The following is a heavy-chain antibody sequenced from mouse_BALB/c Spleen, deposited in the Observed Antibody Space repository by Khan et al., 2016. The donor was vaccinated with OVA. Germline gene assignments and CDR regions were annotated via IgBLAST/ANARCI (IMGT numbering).Heavy chain of an antibody. CDR2: IYPGTDNS. CDR1: GYTFTSYW. V-gene: IGHV1-76*01. D-gene: IGHD1-1*01. Sequence: QVQLMESGAELVRPGASVKLSCKTSGYTFTSYWIPWVKQSSGQGLEWIAWIYPGTDNSYYPETVKDKVTLTTDKSSSTAYMQLSSLKSEDSDVYCCASAEAYYHLDYWGQGTTVTVSS. CDR3: ASAEAYYHLDY. J-gene: IGHJ2*01.